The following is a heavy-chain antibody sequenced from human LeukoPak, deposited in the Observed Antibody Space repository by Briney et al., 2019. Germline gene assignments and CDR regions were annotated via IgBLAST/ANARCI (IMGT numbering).Heavy chain of an antibody. Sequence: GASVKVSCKASGYTFTSYGISWVRQAPGQGLEWMGWISAYNGNTNYAQKLQGRVTMTTDTSTSTAYMELRSLRSDDTAVYYCARSREDMITFGGVIVIRVGAFDIWGQGTMVTVSS. D-gene: IGHD3-16*02. CDR1: GYTFTSYG. V-gene: IGHV1-18*01. CDR2: ISAYNGNT. J-gene: IGHJ3*02. CDR3: ARSREDMITFGGVIVIRVGAFDI.